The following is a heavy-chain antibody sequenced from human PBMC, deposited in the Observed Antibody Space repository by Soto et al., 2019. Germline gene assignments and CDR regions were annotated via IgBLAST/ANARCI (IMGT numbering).Heavy chain of an antibody. D-gene: IGHD5-12*01. Sequence: GAAVKGSCKASGYPFPSYYIHWVRQAPGLGREWMGIINPSGGSTSYAQKCQGRVTMTRDTSTSKVYMELSSLRSEDTAVYYCARDPVEMATIYFDYWGQGTLVTVSS. V-gene: IGHV1-46*03. CDR1: GYPFPSYY. CDR2: INPSGGST. CDR3: ARDPVEMATIYFDY. J-gene: IGHJ4*02.